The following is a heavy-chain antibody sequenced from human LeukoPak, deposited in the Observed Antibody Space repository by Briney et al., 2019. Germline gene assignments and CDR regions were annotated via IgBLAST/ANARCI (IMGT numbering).Heavy chain of an antibody. D-gene: IGHD3-22*01. Sequence: GGSLRLSCAASGFTLINAGVSWGRQPPGKGREWVGRIKRKTDGGTTDYAAPVKGRFTISRDDSNNTVYLQMNSLKPEDTAVYYCTTDNSGYSRNWGQGTLVTVSS. J-gene: IGHJ1*01. CDR2: IKRKTDGGTT. V-gene: IGHV3-15*01. CDR1: GFTLINAG. CDR3: TTDNSGYSRN.